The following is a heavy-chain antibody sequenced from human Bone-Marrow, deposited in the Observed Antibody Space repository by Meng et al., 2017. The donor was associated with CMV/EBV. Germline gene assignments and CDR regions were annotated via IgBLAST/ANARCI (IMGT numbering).Heavy chain of an antibody. V-gene: IGHV3-53*01. CDR2: IYSGGST. CDR1: GFTVSSNY. J-gene: IGHJ4*02. D-gene: IGHD6-19*01. CDR3: ASSRRRQWPFH. Sequence: VRLGESGGGLIRPGGSLRLSCAASGFTVSSNYMSWVRQAPGKGLEWVSVIYSGGSTYYADSVKGRFTISRDNSKNTLYLQMNSLRAEDTAVYYCASSRRRQWPFHWGQGTLVTVSS.